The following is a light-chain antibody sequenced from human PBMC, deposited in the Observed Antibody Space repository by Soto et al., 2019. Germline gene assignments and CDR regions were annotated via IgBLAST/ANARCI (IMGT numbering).Light chain of an antibody. Sequence: EIVMTQSSASLSVSPVERVTLSCMAGQGVTTNFSWYQQKSGQSPRLLIYDVSTRATGVPARFSGTGSETDFTLTISGLQSEDSAVYFCQQYNNWPFSFGQGTRLEI. J-gene: IGKJ5*01. V-gene: IGKV3-15*01. CDR2: DVS. CDR3: QQYNNWPFS. CDR1: QGVTTN.